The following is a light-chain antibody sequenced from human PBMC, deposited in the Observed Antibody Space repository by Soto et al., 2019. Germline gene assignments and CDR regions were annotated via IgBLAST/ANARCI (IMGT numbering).Light chain of an antibody. CDR2: GAS. CDR3: QQYRNAGST. J-gene: IGKJ1*01. V-gene: IGKV3-15*01. CDR1: QSVSNN. Sequence: IVMTQSPATLSVFTGGRASLSCRASQSVSNNLAWYQKKPGQAPRLLIYGASTRAAGISVRFSGSGSGTEFTLIISSRQSDDSAVYYCQQYRNAGSTFGQGTKVEI.